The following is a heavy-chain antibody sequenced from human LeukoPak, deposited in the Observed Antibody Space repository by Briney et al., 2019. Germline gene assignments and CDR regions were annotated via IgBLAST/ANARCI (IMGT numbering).Heavy chain of an antibody. CDR2: IIPIFGTA. CDR1: GGTFSSYA. J-gene: IGHJ4*02. D-gene: IGHD4-17*01. CDR3: ASHMSVTYNFDY. V-gene: IGHV1-69*01. Sequence: ASVKVSCKASGGTFSSYAISWVRQAPGQGLEWMGGIIPIFGTANYAQKFQGRVTITADESTSTAYMELSSLRSEDTAVYYCASHMSVTYNFDYWGQGTLVTVS.